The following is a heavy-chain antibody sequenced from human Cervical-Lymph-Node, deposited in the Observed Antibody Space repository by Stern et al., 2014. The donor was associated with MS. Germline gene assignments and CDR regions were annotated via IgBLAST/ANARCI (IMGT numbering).Heavy chain of an antibody. V-gene: IGHV3-9*01. Sequence: VQLVQSGGDLVQPGWSLRLSCAASGFTFDDYAMHWVRQAPGKGLEWGSGISWNSRSIGYADSVKGRFTISRDNAKNSLYLQMDSLRAEDTALYFCAKDRQMLKHYYYFYGMDVWGQGTTVTVSS. CDR3: AKDRQMLKHYYYFYGMDV. D-gene: IGHD2-2*01. J-gene: IGHJ6*02. CDR2: ISWNSRSI. CDR1: GFTFDDYA.